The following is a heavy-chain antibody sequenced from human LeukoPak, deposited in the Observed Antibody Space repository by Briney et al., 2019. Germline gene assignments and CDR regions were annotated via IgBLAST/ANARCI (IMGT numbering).Heavy chain of an antibody. V-gene: IGHV3-23*01. CDR3: AKASAVRGYYYYGMDV. CDR2: ISDSGGIT. CDR1: FIFSTYA. J-gene: IGHJ6*02. Sequence: GGSLRLSCAASFIFSTYAMNWVRQAPGKGLEWVSAISDSGGITYYADSVKGRFTISRDNSKNTLYLQMNSLRAEDTAIYYRAKASAVRGYYYYGMDVWGQGTTVTVSS. D-gene: IGHD3-10*02.